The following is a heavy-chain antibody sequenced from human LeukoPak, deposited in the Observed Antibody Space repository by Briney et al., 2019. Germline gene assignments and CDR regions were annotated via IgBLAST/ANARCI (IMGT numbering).Heavy chain of an antibody. J-gene: IGHJ5*02. CDR2: MNPNSGNT. Sequence: ASVKVSCKASGYTFTSYDINRVRQATGQGLEWMGWMNPNSGNTGYAQKFQGRVTMTRNTSISTAYMELSSLRSEDTAVYYCARSFYDFWSGYYRNWFDPWGQGTLVTVSS. V-gene: IGHV1-8*01. D-gene: IGHD3-3*01. CDR3: ARSFYDFWSGYYRNWFDP. CDR1: GYTFTSYD.